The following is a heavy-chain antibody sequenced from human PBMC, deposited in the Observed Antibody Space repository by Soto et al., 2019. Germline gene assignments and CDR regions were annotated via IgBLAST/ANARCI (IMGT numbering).Heavy chain of an antibody. D-gene: IGHD2-15*01. CDR2: IKQDGSEK. V-gene: IGHV3-7*05. Sequence: PGGSMRISIAASVVTFSSYGMSWVRQDTGKGLEWVANIKQDGSEKYYVDSVKGRFTISRDNAKNSLYLQMNSLRAEDTAVYYCARECRGGSCYPLDYWGQGTLVTVSS. J-gene: IGHJ4*02. CDR1: VVTFSSYG. CDR3: ARECRGGSCYPLDY.